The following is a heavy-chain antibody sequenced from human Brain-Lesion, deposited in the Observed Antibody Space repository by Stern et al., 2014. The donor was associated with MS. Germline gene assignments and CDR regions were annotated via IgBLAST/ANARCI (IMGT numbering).Heavy chain of an antibody. J-gene: IGHJ4*02. V-gene: IGHV4-4*02. Sequence: QVQLVQSGPGLVKPSGTLSLTCAVSGGSISSSNWWSWVRQSPGKGLEWIGESDHSGSTIYNPSLKSRVPVSVDKSKNRFSLNLRSVPAADTAVYFCARFPASRPHVFDSWGQGTLVTVSS. CDR3: ARFPASRPHVFDS. CDR1: GGSISSSNW. D-gene: IGHD6-13*01. CDR2: SDHSGST.